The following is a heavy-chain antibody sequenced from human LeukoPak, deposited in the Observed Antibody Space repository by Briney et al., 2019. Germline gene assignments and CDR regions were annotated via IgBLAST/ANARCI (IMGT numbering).Heavy chain of an antibody. J-gene: IGHJ6*03. CDR3: ARGRANYDFWSGYHYYYMDV. CDR2: INHSGST. V-gene: IGHV4-34*01. D-gene: IGHD3-3*01. CDR1: GGSFSGYY. Sequence: SETLSLTCAVYGGSFSGYYWSWIRQPPGKGLEWIGEINHSGSTNYNPSLKIRVTISVDTSKNQFSLKLSSVTAADTAVYYCARGRANYDFWSGYHYYYMDVWGKGTTVTVSS.